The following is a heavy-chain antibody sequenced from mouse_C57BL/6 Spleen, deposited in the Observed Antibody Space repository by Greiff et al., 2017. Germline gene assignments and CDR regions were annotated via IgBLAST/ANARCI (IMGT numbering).Heavy chain of an antibody. CDR2: ISYDGSN. CDR3: ARGAFHYYGSSSYAMDY. J-gene: IGHJ4*01. Sequence: EVKLLESGPGLVKPSQSLSLTCSVTGYSITSGYYWNWIRQFPGNKLEWMGYISYDGSNNYNPSLKNRISITRDTSKNQFFLKLNSVTTEDTATYYCARGAFHYYGSSSYAMDYWGQGTSVTVSS. CDR1: GYSITSGYY. V-gene: IGHV3-6*01. D-gene: IGHD1-1*01.